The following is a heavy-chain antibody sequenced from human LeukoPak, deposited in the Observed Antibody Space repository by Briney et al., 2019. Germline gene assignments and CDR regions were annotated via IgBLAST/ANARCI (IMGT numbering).Heavy chain of an antibody. CDR1: GGSFSGYY. CDR3: ARLFRRYSWFDP. V-gene: IGHV4-34*01. Sequence: SDTLSLTCAVYGGSFSGYYWSWIRQPPGKGLEWIGEINHSGSTNYNPSLKSRVTISVDTSKNQFSLKLSSVTAADTAVYYCARLFRRYSWFDPWGQGTLVTVSS. D-gene: IGHD3-9*01. J-gene: IGHJ5*02. CDR2: INHSGST.